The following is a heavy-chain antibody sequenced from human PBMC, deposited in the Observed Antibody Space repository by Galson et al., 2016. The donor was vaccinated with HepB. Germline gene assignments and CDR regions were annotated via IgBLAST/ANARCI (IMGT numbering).Heavy chain of an antibody. J-gene: IGHJ3*02. D-gene: IGHD3-9*01. CDR3: AKDQGVLRHFDWLTYDAFDM. CDR1: GFTFSKYA. CDR2: ISTNGINE. V-gene: IGHV3-30*18. Sequence: SLRLSCAASGFTFSKYALHWVRQAPGKGLEWVAVISTNGINEKYEDSVKGRFTVSRDNSKNTVDLQMNSLRPEDTAVYYSAKDQGVLRHFDWLTYDAFDMWGQGTMVTVSS.